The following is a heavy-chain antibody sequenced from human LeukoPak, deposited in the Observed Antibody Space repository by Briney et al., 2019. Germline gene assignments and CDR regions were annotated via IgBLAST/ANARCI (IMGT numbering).Heavy chain of an antibody. CDR2: IYSDGST. J-gene: IGHJ4*02. D-gene: IGHD3-10*01. CDR3: ARPNYYGSDLDY. V-gene: IGHV3-53*01. CDR1: GFTVSSNY. Sequence: GGSLRLSCAASGFTVSSNYMTWVRQAPGKGLEWASVIYSDGSTYYADSVKGRFTISRDNSKNTLYLQMNSLRAEDTAVYYCARPNYYGSDLDYWGQGTLVTVSS.